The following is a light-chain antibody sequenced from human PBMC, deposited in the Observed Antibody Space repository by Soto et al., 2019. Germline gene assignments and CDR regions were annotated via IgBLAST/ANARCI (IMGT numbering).Light chain of an antibody. CDR3: SSYSSSSTLV. CDR2: DVS. Sequence: QSVLTQPASVSGSPGQSITISCTGTSSDVGGYNYVSWYQQHPGKAPKLMIYDVSNRRSGVSNRFSGSKSGNTASLTISGLQDEDEADYYCSSYSSSSTLVFGGGTKLTVL. V-gene: IGLV2-14*01. CDR1: SSDVGGYNY. J-gene: IGLJ2*01.